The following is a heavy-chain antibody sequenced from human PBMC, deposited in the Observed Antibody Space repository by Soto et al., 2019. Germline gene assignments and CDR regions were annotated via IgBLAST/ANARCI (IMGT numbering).Heavy chain of an antibody. CDR2: ISAYNGNT. D-gene: IGHD4-4*01. Sequence: GASVKVSCKASGFGLINYGFTWVRQAPGQGLEWMGWISAYNGNTIYAQNLQGRLTMTRDTSTSTAYMELRSLRSDDTAVYYCARLGVNTSVYYYSMDAWGQGTTVTVSS. CDR3: ARLGVNTSVYYYSMDA. CDR1: GFGLINYG. V-gene: IGHV1-18*04. J-gene: IGHJ6*02.